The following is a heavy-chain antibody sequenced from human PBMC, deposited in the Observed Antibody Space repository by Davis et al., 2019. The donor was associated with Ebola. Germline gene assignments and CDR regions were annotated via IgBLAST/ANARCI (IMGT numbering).Heavy chain of an antibody. V-gene: IGHV3-23*01. Sequence: LSLTCAASGFTFSSYAMSWVRQAPGKGLEWVSAISGSGGSTYYADSVKGRFTISRDNSKNTLYLQMNSLRAEDTAVYYCAKGTRRHYYYGMDVWGQGTTVTVSS. J-gene: IGHJ6*02. CDR3: AKGTRRHYYYGMDV. D-gene: IGHD1-1*01. CDR1: GFTFSSYA. CDR2: ISGSGGST.